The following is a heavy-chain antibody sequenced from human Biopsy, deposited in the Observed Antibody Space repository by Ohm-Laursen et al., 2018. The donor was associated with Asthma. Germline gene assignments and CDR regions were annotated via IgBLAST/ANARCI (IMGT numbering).Heavy chain of an antibody. CDR3: ARTFHFWSPYHAEHYQL. CDR1: GFTFGDYW. Sequence: SLRLSCAASGFTFGDYWMSWVRQVPGKGLEWVANIKHDGSEKNHVDSLKGRFTISRDNAKNSLYLQMNSLRAEDTAVYYCARTFHFWSPYHAEHYQLWGPGSLFSLSS. J-gene: IGHJ1*01. V-gene: IGHV3-7*01. CDR2: IKHDGSEK. D-gene: IGHD3-3*02.